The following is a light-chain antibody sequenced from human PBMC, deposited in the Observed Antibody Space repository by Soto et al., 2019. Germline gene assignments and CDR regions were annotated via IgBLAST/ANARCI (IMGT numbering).Light chain of an antibody. CDR3: SSFTSNRIYV. J-gene: IGLJ1*01. Sequence: VLTQPTSVSGSPGQSITISCTGNHNDIGTYDYVSWYQQHPGRAPRLLIYGVTTRPSGISDRFSASKSGLTASLTISGLQPEDEADYYCSSFTSNRIYVFGPGTRSPS. CDR1: HNDIGTYDY. V-gene: IGLV2-14*03. CDR2: GVT.